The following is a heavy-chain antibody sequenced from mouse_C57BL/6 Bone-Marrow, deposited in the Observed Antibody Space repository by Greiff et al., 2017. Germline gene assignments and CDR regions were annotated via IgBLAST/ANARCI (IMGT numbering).Heavy chain of an antibody. CDR3: ASAPSPYYYGSSPDY. J-gene: IGHJ2*01. D-gene: IGHD1-1*01. V-gene: IGHV1-22*01. Sequence: VQLKESGPELVKPGASVKMSCKASGYTFTDYNMHWVKQSHGKSLEWIGNINPYNGGTSYNQKFKGKATLTVNKSSSAAYMELRSLPSEDSAVYYCASAPSPYYYGSSPDYWCQGTTLTVSS. CDR1: GYTFTDYN. CDR2: INPYNGGT.